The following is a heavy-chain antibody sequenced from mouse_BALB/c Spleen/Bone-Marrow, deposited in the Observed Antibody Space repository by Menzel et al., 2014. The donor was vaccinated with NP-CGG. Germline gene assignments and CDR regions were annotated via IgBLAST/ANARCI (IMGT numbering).Heavy chain of an antibody. Sequence: QVQLKQSGTELVRPGTSVKISCKASGYAFTNYWLGWVKQRPGHGLEGIGDIYPGSGNTYYNEKFKGKATLTADKSSSTAYMQLSGLTSEDSAVYFCTRRRSLDYWGQGTTLTVSS. J-gene: IGHJ2*01. CDR3: TRRRSLDY. CDR2: IYPGSGNT. CDR1: GYAFTNYW. V-gene: IGHV1-63*01.